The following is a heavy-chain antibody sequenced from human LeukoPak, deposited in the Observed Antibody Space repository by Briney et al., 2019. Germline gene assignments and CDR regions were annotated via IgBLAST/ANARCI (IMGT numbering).Heavy chain of an antibody. J-gene: IGHJ4*02. CDR1: GFTFSDYY. CDR3: AREPYYDSSGYSSDY. CDR2: ISSSGSFI. V-gene: IGHV3-11*04. Sequence: GGSLRLSCAASGFTFSDYYMSWIRQAPGKGLEWVSYISSSGSFIYYADSVKGRFTISRDNAKNSLYLHMNSLRAEDTALYYCAREPYYDSSGYSSDYWGQGTLVTVSS. D-gene: IGHD3-22*01.